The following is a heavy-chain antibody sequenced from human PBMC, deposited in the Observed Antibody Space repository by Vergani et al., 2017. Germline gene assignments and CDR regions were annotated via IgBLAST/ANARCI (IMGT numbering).Heavy chain of an antibody. Sequence: QVQLQESGPGLVKPSETLSLTCTVSGGSVSSGSYYWSWIRQPPGKGLEWIGCIYYIGGTNYNPSLTSRVTISVDTSKTQFSLKLSSVTAADTAVYYCARDGHYYDSSGYPNWYFDLWGRGTLVTVSS. D-gene: IGHD3-22*01. V-gene: IGHV4-61*01. CDR1: GGSVSSGSYY. J-gene: IGHJ2*01. CDR3: ARDGHYYDSSGYPNWYFDL. CDR2: IYYIGGT.